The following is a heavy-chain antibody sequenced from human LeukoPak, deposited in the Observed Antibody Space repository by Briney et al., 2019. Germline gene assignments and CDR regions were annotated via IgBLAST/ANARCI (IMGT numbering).Heavy chain of an antibody. CDR3: ARRARGGTSNWFDP. CDR1: GGSFSGYY. J-gene: IGHJ5*02. CDR2: INHSGST. D-gene: IGHD2-2*01. V-gene: IGHV4-34*01. Sequence: SETLSLTCAGYGGSFSGYYWSWIRQPPGKGLEWIGEINHSGSTNYNPSLKSRVTISVDTSKNQFSLKLRSVTAADTAVYYCARRARGGTSNWFDPWGQGTLVTVSS.